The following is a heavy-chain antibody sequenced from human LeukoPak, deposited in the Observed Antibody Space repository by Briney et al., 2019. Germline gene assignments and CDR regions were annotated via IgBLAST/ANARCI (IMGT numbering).Heavy chain of an antibody. D-gene: IGHD2-2*03. CDR3: ARLPSLIGSCTSTNCYEISHWFDP. CDR2: INTYNGNT. Sequence: GASVKVSCKASGYTFTNYGISWVRQAPGQGLEWMGWINTYNGNTNYAQNLQGRVTMTTDTSTSTAYMELRSLRSDDTAVYYCARLPSLIGSCTSTNCYEISHWFDPWGQGTLVTVSS. J-gene: IGHJ5*02. CDR1: GYTFTNYG. V-gene: IGHV1-18*01.